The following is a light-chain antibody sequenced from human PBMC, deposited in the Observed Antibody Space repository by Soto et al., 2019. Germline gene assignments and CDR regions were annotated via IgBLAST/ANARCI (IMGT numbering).Light chain of an antibody. CDR3: QSADSSVWV. Sequence: SYELTQPPSVSVSPGQTARITCSGDALPKQYAYWYQQKPGQAPVLVIYKDSERPSGIPERFSGSSSGTTVTLTISGVQAEDEADYYCQSADSSVWVFGGGTKVTVL. CDR1: ALPKQY. J-gene: IGLJ3*02. V-gene: IGLV3-25*03. CDR2: KDS.